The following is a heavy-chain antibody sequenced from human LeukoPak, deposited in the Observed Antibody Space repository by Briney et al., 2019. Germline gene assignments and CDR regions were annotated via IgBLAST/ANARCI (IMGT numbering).Heavy chain of an antibody. V-gene: IGHV3-7*01. CDR3: ARAETAAGLSAGWRYYGMDV. J-gene: IGHJ6*02. D-gene: IGHD6-13*01. Sequence: GGSLRLSCAASGFTFGSYWMSWVRQAPGKGLEWVANIKHDGSVQFYVDSVKGRFTISRDSTKNSLYLQMNSLRAEDTAAYYCARAETAAGLSAGWRYYGMDVWGQGTTVTVSS. CDR2: IKHDGSVQ. CDR1: GFTFGSYW.